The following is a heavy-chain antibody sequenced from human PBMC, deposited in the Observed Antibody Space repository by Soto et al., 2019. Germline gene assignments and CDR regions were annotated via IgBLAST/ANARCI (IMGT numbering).Heavy chain of an antibody. CDR3: ARDLVVVAATYYYYGMDV. CDR1: GYTFTSYY. D-gene: IGHD2-15*01. CDR2: INPSGGST. Sequence: GASVKVSCKASGYTFTSYYMHWVRQAPGQGLEWMGIINPSGGSTSYAQKFQGRVTMTRDTSTSTVYMELSSLRSEDTAVYYCARDLVVVAATYYYYGMDVWGQGTTVTVSS. J-gene: IGHJ6*02. V-gene: IGHV1-46*01.